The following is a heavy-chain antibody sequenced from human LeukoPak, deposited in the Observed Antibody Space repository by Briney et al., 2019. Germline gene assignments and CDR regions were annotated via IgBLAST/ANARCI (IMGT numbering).Heavy chain of an antibody. CDR1: GFTFRSYS. J-gene: IGHJ4*02. CDR2: ISSGNSNI. V-gene: IGHV3-48*01. CDR3: AKLAKYFYGSETYYFFEH. D-gene: IGHD3-10*01. Sequence: PGGSLRLSCAASGFTFRSYSMNCVRQAPGKGLECVSYISSGNSNIYYADSVKGRFTISRDNAKNSLYLQMNSLRVEDTAVYYCAKLAKYFYGSETYYFFEHWGQGTPVTASS.